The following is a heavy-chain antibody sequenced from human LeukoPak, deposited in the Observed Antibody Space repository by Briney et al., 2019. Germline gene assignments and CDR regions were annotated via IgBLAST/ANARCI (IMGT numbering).Heavy chain of an antibody. CDR1: GFTFSDYF. V-gene: IGHV3-11*04. Sequence: GGSLRLSCAASGFTFSDYFMNWMRQAPGKGLEWVSYISSSGSTISYADSVKGRFTISRDNAKNSLFLQMNSLRVEDTAVYYCGRGFDSSGYLGYYSYYYMDVWGKGTTVTVSS. D-gene: IGHD3-22*01. CDR3: GRGFDSSGYLGYYSYYYMDV. CDR2: ISSSGSTI. J-gene: IGHJ6*03.